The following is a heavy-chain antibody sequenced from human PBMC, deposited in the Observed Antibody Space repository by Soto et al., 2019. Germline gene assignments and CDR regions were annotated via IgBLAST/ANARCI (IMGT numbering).Heavy chain of an antibody. CDR2: ISGSGGST. J-gene: IGHJ4*02. D-gene: IGHD1-26*01. CDR3: ARDPFGYYVNYFDN. V-gene: IGHV3-23*01. CDR1: GFTFSSYA. Sequence: GGSLRLSCAASGFTFSSYAMSWVRQAPGKGLEWVSGISGSGGSTYYADSVKGRFTISRDDSKNTLYLQMNSLRAEDTAIFYCARDPFGYYVNYFDNWGQGTLVTVS.